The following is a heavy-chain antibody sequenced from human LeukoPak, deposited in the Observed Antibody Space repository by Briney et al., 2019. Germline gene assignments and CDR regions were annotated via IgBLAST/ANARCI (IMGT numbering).Heavy chain of an antibody. CDR3: ARSPRITTVTQFDY. CDR2: IYHSGST. CDR1: GGSISSYY. D-gene: IGHD4-17*01. Sequence: SETLSLTCTVSGGSISSYYWSWIRQPAGKGLEWIGSIYHSGSTYYNPSLKSRVTISVDTSKNQFSLKLSSVTAADTAVYYCARSPRITTVTQFDYWGQGTLVTVSS. J-gene: IGHJ4*02. V-gene: IGHV4-4*07.